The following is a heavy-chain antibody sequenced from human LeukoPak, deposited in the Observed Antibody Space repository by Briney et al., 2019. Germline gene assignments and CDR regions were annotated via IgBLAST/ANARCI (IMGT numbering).Heavy chain of an antibody. Sequence: ASETLSLTCAVYGGSFSGYYWSWIRQPPGKGLEWIGEINHSGSTNYNPSLKSRVTISVDTSKNLFSLKLSSVTAADTAVYYCARGGMVAATPVDYWGQGTLVIVSS. J-gene: IGHJ4*02. CDR1: GGSFSGYY. CDR3: ARGGMVAATPVDY. CDR2: INHSGST. D-gene: IGHD2-15*01. V-gene: IGHV4-34*01.